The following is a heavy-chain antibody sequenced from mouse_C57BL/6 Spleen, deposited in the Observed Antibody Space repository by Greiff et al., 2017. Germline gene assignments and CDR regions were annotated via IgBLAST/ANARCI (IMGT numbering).Heavy chain of an antibody. CDR1: GFTFSDYG. CDR2: ISSGSSTI. CDR3: ARERYPYAMDY. D-gene: IGHD2-14*01. V-gene: IGHV5-17*01. J-gene: IGHJ4*01. Sequence: EVKVVESGGGLVKPGGSLKLSCAASGFTFSDYGMHWVRQAPEKGLEWVAYISSGSSTIYYADTVKGRFTISRDNAKNTLFLQMTSLRSEDTAMYYCARERYPYAMDYWGQGTSVTVSS.